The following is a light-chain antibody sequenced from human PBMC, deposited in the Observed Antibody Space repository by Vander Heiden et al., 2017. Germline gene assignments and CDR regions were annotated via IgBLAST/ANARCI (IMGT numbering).Light chain of an antibody. CDR2: AAS. CDR3: QERYSMAWK. CDR1: QSINIY. J-gene: IGKJ1*01. V-gene: IGKV1-39*01. Sequence: DIQMTQSPSSLSASVGDRVTITCRASQSINIYLNWYRQKPGKAPNLLIYAASSLQSGVPSRLSGSGSGTDFTLTISSRQPEDFATYYCQERYSMAWKFGKGTKVQIK.